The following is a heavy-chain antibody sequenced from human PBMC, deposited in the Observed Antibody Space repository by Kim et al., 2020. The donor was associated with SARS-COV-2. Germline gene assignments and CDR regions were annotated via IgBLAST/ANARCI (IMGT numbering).Heavy chain of an antibody. CDR1: GGSISSYY. J-gene: IGHJ6*02. CDR3: ARGWFGDYYYGMDV. CDR2: IYYSGST. Sequence: SETLSLTCTVSGGSISSYYWSWIRQPPGKGLEWIGYIYYSGSTNYNPSLKSRVTISVDTSKNQFSLKLSSVTAADTAVYYCARGWFGDYYYGMDVWGQGT. D-gene: IGHD3-10*01. V-gene: IGHV4-59*01.